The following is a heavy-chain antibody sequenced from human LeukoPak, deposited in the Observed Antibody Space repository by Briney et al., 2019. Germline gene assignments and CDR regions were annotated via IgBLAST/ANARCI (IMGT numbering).Heavy chain of an antibody. J-gene: IGHJ4*02. D-gene: IGHD2-2*01. CDR1: GFTFSGYA. Sequence: GGSLRLSCAASGFTFSGYAMDWVRQAPGKGLEWVSYISDSGGRTYYADSVKGRFTISRDNSKNTLYLQLNSLGAEDTAVYYCTKERVTSDGEPFDSWGPGTLVTVSS. CDR3: TKERVTSDGEPFDS. CDR2: ISDSGGRT. V-gene: IGHV3-23*01.